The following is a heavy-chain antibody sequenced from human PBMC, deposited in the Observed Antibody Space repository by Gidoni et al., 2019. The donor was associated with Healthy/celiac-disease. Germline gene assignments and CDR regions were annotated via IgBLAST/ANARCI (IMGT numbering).Heavy chain of an antibody. CDR1: GYSISSGYY. Sequence: QVQLQESGPGLVKPSETLSLTCTVSGYSISSGYYWGWIRQPPGKGLEWIGSIYHSGSTYYNPSLKSRVTISVDTSKNQFSLKLSSVTAADTAVYYCARTGPRYPAGAFDIWGQGTMVTVSS. CDR2: IYHSGST. CDR3: ARTGPRYPAGAFDI. J-gene: IGHJ3*02. V-gene: IGHV4-38-2*02. D-gene: IGHD2-2*02.